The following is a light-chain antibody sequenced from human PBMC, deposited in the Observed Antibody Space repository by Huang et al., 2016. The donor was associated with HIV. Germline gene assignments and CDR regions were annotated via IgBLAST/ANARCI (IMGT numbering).Light chain of an antibody. CDR1: QSVSSW. CDR3: QQYNTFWT. J-gene: IGKJ1*01. V-gene: IGKV1-5*03. CDR2: KSS. Sequence: DIQMTQSPSILSASVGDRVTITCRASQSVSSWLAWYQQKPGRPPKRLIYKSSTLEGGVPSRFSGSGSGTEFTLTISSLQPDEFATYYCQQYNTFWTFGQGTKV.